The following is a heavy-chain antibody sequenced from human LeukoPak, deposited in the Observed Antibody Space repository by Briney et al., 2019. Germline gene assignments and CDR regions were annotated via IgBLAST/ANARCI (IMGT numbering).Heavy chain of an antibody. Sequence: GSLRLSCAVSGFTFSGYTMSWVRQAPGKGLQWVSAISGSGGSTFYADSVKGRFTISRDNSKNTLHLQMNSLRAEDTAVYYCAKDAAFYFDYWGQGILVTVSS. D-gene: IGHD6-25*01. J-gene: IGHJ4*02. CDR1: GFTFSGYT. V-gene: IGHV3-23*01. CDR2: ISGSGGST. CDR3: AKDAAFYFDY.